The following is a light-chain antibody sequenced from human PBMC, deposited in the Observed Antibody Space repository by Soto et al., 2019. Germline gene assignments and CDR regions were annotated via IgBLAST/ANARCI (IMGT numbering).Light chain of an antibody. CDR2: GAF. CDR3: QQYNSWPPIT. CDR1: QSAGTN. V-gene: IGKV3-15*01. J-gene: IGKJ5*01. Sequence: EIVMTQSPSTLTVSPGERATLSCRASQSAGTNLAWYQQKPGQAPRLLIHGAFTRATGIPARFSGSGSGTEFTLTISSLQSEDFAAYYCQQYNSWPPITFGQGTRLEIK.